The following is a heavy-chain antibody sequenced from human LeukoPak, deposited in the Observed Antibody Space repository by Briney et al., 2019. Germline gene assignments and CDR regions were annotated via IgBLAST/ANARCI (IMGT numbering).Heavy chain of an antibody. CDR1: GFTFSSYS. V-gene: IGHV3-21*01. CDR3: ARDYYGSGSLFDY. D-gene: IGHD3-10*01. J-gene: IGHJ4*02. CDR2: ISSSSSYI. Sequence: PGGSLRLSCAASGFTFSSYSMNWVRQAPGKGLEWVSSISSSSSYIYYADSVKGRFTISRDNAKNSLYLQMNSLRAEDTAVYYCARDYYGSGSLFDYWGQGTLVTVSS.